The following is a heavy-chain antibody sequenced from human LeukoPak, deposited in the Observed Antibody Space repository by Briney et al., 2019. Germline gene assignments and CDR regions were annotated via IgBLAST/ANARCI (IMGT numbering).Heavy chain of an antibody. CDR2: MYSSGST. V-gene: IGHV4-4*07. Sequence: SETLSLTCTVSGGSINSYYWSWIRQPAGKGLEWIGRMYSSGSTNYNPSLKSRMSMSVDTSKNQFSLKLTSVTAADTAVYYCARGGKATVVTMWGQGILVTVSS. J-gene: IGHJ4*02. D-gene: IGHD4-23*01. CDR1: GGSINSYY. CDR3: ARGGKATVVTM.